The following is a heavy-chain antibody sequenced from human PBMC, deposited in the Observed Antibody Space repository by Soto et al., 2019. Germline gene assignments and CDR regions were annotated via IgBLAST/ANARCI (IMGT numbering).Heavy chain of an antibody. Sequence: GASVKVSCKASGGTFSSYAISWVRQAPGQGLEWMGGIIPIFGTANYAQKFQGRVTITADESTSTAYMELSSLRSEDTAVYYCARLQGTVVTYYGMDVWGQGTTVTVSS. CDR2: IIPIFGTA. V-gene: IGHV1-69*13. CDR3: ARLQGTVVTYYGMDV. J-gene: IGHJ6*02. D-gene: IGHD2-15*01. CDR1: GGTFSSYA.